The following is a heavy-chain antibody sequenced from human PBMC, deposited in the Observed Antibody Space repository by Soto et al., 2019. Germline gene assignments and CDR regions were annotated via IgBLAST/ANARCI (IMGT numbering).Heavy chain of an antibody. CDR3: ASWPQDGYNYVGWFDP. CDR1: GFTFSSYW. CDR2: IKQDGSEK. J-gene: IGHJ5*02. Sequence: EVQLVESGGGLVQPGGSLRLSCAASGFTFSSYWMSWVRQAPGKGLEWVANIKQDGSEKYYVDSVKGRFTISRDNAKNSLYLQMNSLRAEDTAVYYCASWPQDGYNYVGWFDPWGQGTLVTVSS. V-gene: IGHV3-7*01. D-gene: IGHD5-12*01.